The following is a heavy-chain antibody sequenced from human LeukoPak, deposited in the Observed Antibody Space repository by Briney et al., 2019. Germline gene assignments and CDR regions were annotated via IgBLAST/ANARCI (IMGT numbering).Heavy chain of an antibody. J-gene: IGHJ5*02. D-gene: IGHD1-26*01. Sequence: GASVKGSCKASGYTFTDYYIHWGRQAPGQGLEWLAWIDPNSGATNYAQKFKGRITMTRDTSISTAYMELSRLRSDDTAVYYCARVGATYSGDPWGQGALVTVSS. CDR2: IDPNSGAT. CDR3: ARVGATYSGDP. V-gene: IGHV1-2*02. CDR1: GYTFTDYY.